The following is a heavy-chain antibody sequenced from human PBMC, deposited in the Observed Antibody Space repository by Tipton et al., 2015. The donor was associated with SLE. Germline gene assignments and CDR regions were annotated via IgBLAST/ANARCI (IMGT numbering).Heavy chain of an antibody. CDR3: ARAPRAWNYYYALDI. D-gene: IGHD1-7*01. V-gene: IGHV4-34*01. CDR1: GVSFGGHY. J-gene: IGHJ3*02. Sequence: LRLSCAVHGVSFGGHYWTWIRQPPGKGLEWIGEINHDGSTNYNPSLKSRVTISLDTSKNQFSLRLSSVTAADTAVYYCARAPRAWNYYYALDIWGQGTMVTVSS. CDR2: INHDGST.